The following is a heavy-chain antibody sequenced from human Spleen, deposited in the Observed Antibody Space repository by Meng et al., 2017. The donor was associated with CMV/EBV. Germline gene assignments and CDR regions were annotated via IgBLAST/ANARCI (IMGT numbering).Heavy chain of an antibody. D-gene: IGHD6-13*01. CDR1: GFTVSSNY. Sequence: GRSLRLSCAASGFTVSSNYMSWVRQAPGKGLEWVSVIYSGGSTYYVDSVKGRFTISRDNSKNTLYLQMNSLRAEDTAVYYCARLSGYSSSWNPYYYYGMDVWGQGTTVTVSS. CDR3: ARLSGYSSSWNPYYYYGMDV. CDR2: IYSGGST. V-gene: IGHV3-66*02. J-gene: IGHJ6*02.